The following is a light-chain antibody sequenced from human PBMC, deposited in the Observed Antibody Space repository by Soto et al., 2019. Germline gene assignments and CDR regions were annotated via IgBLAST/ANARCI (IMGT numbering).Light chain of an antibody. CDR2: KAS. CDR1: QNIDAW. V-gene: IGKV1-5*03. Sequence: IQMTQSPSTLSASVGDRVTITCRASQNIDAWLAWYQQKPGKAPKVLIYKASSLESGVPSRFSGSGSGAEFTLTISSLQPDDSATYYCQQYHSYWTFGQGTKVDIK. CDR3: QQYHSYWT. J-gene: IGKJ1*01.